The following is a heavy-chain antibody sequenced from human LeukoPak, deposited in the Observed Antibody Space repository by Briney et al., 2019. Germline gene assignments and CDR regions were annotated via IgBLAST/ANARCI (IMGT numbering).Heavy chain of an antibody. CDR3: AHRRGYYFDY. CDR2: LYWNDDK. CDR1: GFSLSTSGVG. V-gene: IGHV2-5*01. Sequence: SGPTLVNPTQTLTLTCTFSGFSLSTSGVGVGLIRQPLGKALEWLALLYWNDDKRYSPSLNSRLTITKDTSKNQVVFIMTNMDPVDTATYYCAHRRGYYFDYWGQGTLVTVSS. J-gene: IGHJ4*02. D-gene: IGHD5-12*01.